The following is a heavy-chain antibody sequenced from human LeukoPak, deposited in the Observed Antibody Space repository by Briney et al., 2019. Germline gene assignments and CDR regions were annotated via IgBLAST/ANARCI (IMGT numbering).Heavy chain of an antibody. CDR3: ARDRHYYDRSGYAYYFDY. CDR1: GFTVSSNY. V-gene: IGHV3-53*01. CDR2: IYSGGST. D-gene: IGHD3-22*01. J-gene: IGHJ4*02. Sequence: GGSLRLSCAASGFTVSSNYMSWVRQAPGKGLEWVSVIYSGGSTYYADSVKGRFTISRDNSKNTLYLQMNSLRAEDTAVYYCARDRHYYDRSGYAYYFDYWGQGTLVTVSS.